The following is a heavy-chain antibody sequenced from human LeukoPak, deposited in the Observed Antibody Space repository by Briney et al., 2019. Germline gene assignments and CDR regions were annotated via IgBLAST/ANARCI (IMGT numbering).Heavy chain of an antibody. Sequence: SETLPLTCTVSGGSISTSSYYWGWIRQPPGKGLEWIASIYYSGNTYNNPSLKSRVAISIDTSRNQFSLNLSSVTAADTAVYYCARRGENWGIAFDIWGQGTMVTVSS. CDR1: GGSISTSSYY. CDR3: ARRGENWGIAFDI. J-gene: IGHJ3*02. D-gene: IGHD3-16*01. V-gene: IGHV4-39*01. CDR2: IYYSGNT.